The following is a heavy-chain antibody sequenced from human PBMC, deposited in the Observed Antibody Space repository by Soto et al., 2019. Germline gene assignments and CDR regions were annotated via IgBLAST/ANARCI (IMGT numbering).Heavy chain of an antibody. CDR3: AGGGIAARPRGGYYYYGMDV. CDR2: IYSSRGT. J-gene: IGHJ6*02. V-gene: IGHV4-30-4*01. CDR1: GGSISSGDYY. Sequence: QVQLQESGPGLVKPSQTLSLTCTVSGGSISSGDYYWSWIRQPPGKGLEWIEYIYSSRGTYYNPSLKSGVTISLGTFKYPFSRKLSSVTAADTGVYLCAGGGIAARPRGGYYYYGMDVWGQGTTVTVSS. D-gene: IGHD6-6*01.